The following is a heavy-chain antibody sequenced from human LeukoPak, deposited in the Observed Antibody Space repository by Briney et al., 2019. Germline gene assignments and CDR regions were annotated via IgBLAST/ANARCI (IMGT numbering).Heavy chain of an antibody. CDR1: GGSISSGGYY. J-gene: IGHJ4*02. CDR3: ARGRDPQGYFDY. V-gene: IGHV4-30-2*01. D-gene: IGHD2-21*02. Sequence: PSQTLSLTCTVSGGSISSGGYYWSWIRQPPGKGLEWIGYIYHSGSTYYNPSLKSRVTISVDRSKNQFSLKLSSVTAADTAVYYCARGRDPQGYFDYWGQGTLVTVSS. CDR2: IYHSGST.